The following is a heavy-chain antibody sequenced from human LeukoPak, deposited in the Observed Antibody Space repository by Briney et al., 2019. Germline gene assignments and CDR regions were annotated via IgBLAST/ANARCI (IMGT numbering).Heavy chain of an antibody. CDR2: IWYDGSNK. V-gene: IGHV3-33*01. D-gene: IGHD6-25*01. CDR1: GFTFSSYG. J-gene: IGHJ3*02. Sequence: GGSLRLSCAASGFTFSSYGMHRVRQAPGKGLEWVAVIWYDGSNKYYADSVKGRFTISRDNSKNTLYLQMNSLRAEDTAVYYCARDILAASFVEPTGDAFDIWGQGTTVTVSS. CDR3: ARDILAASFVEPTGDAFDI.